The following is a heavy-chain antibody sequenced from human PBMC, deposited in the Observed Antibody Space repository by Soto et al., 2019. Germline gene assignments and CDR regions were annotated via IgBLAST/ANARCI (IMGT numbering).Heavy chain of an antibody. CDR2: IYPDDSDT. CDR1: GYSFTSYW. CDR3: ARRARGSTGYSYALNAFDI. V-gene: IGHV5-51*01. J-gene: IGHJ3*02. D-gene: IGHD5-18*01. Sequence: GESLKISCKGSGYSFTSYWIGWVRQMPGKGLEWMGIIYPDDSDTKYSPSFQSQVTISADKSISTAYLQWSSLKASDTAIYYCARRARGSTGYSYALNAFDIWGQGTMVTVSS.